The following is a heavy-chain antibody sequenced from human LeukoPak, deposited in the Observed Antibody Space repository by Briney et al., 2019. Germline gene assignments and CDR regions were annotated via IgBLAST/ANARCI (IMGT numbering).Heavy chain of an antibody. CDR1: GGSISSGGYS. J-gene: IGHJ6*02. D-gene: IGHD6-19*01. CDR3: ARERVIAVAGRVEYYYGMDV. Sequence: SETLSLTCTVSGGSISSGGYSWSWIRQHPGKGLEWIGYIYYSGSTYYNPSLKSRVTISVDTSKNQFSLKLSSVTAADTAVYYCARERVIAVAGRVEYYYGMDVWGQGTTVTVSS. V-gene: IGHV4-31*03. CDR2: IYYSGST.